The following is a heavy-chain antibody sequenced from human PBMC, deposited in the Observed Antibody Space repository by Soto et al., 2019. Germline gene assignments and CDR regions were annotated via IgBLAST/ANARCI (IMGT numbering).Heavy chain of an antibody. Sequence: SETLSLTCTVSGGSISSCYWSWIRQPPGKGLEWIGYIYYSGSTNYNPSLKSRVTISVDTSKNQFSLKLSSVTAADTAVYYCARQVGSGWYYFDYWGQGTLVTVSS. CDR2: IYYSGST. J-gene: IGHJ4*02. CDR3: ARQVGSGWYYFDY. V-gene: IGHV4-59*08. CDR1: GGSISSCY. D-gene: IGHD6-19*01.